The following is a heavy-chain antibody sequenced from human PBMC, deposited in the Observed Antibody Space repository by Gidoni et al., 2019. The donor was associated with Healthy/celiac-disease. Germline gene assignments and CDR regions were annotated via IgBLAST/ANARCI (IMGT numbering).Heavy chain of an antibody. CDR2: ISYDGSNK. V-gene: IGHV3-30*04. CDR1: GFPFSSYA. CDR3: ARVRRRDFDY. J-gene: IGHJ4*02. Sequence: QVQLVESGGGVVQPGRSLRLSCAASGFPFSSYAMHWVRQAPGKGLEWVAVISYDGSNKYYADSVKGRFTISRDNSKNTLYLQMNSLRAEDTAVYYCARVRRRDFDYWGQGTLVTVSS.